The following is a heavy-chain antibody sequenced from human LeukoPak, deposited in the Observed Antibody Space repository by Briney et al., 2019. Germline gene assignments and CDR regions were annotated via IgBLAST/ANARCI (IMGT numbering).Heavy chain of an antibody. CDR2: IFCSGGT. CDR1: GGSISSSSYY. D-gene: IGHD5-18*01. Sequence: LETLSLTCTVSGGSISSSSYYWGWIRQPPGEGLEWIGSIFCSGGTYYNPSLMSRVTISVDTSKNQFSLKLNSVTAADTAVYYCARRGYTYGQFDYWGQGTLVTVSS. CDR3: ARRGYTYGQFDY. J-gene: IGHJ4*02. V-gene: IGHV4-39*01.